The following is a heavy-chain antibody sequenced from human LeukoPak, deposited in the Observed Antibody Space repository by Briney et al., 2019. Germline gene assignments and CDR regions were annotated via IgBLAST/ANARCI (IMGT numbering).Heavy chain of an antibody. CDR3: ARVMSDGYNFGFDY. J-gene: IGHJ4*02. D-gene: IGHD5-24*01. CDR2: IYYSGST. CDR1: GGSISSSSYY. V-gene: IGHV4-39*07. Sequence: SETLSLTCTVSGGSISSSSYYWGWIRQPPGKGLEWIGSIYYSGSTYYNPSLKSRVTISVDTSKNQFSLKLSSVTAADTAVYYCARVMSDGYNFGFDYWGQGTLVTVSS.